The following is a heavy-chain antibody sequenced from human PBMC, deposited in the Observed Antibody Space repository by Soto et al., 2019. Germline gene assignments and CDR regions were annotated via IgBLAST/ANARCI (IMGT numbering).Heavy chain of an antibody. CDR2: IFAGGVNI. Sequence: QVQLVQSGPEVKKPGASVKVSCKAIGYSFTSHYMHWVRQAPGQGLEWMATIFAGGVNIAYAQKLEGSVTMTQDTCRTTGYMELNPLISVHTAVYYCARDHSSHVLVWWVSPCGQGTMVTFSS. CDR3: ARDHSSHVLVWWVSP. V-gene: IGHV1-46*03. CDR1: GYSFTSHY. D-gene: IGHD2-15*01. J-gene: IGHJ5*02.